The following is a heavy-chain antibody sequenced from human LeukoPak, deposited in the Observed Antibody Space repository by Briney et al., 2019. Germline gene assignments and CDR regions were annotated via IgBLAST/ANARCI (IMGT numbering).Heavy chain of an antibody. D-gene: IGHD3-10*01. J-gene: IGHJ3*02. CDR2: INTNTGNP. V-gene: IGHV7-4-1*02. Sequence: ASVKVSCKASGYTFTSYAMNWVRRAPGQGLEWMGWINTNTGNPTYAQGFTGRFVFSLDTSVSTAYLQISSLKAEDTAVYYCARDAFPYYYGSGSYYSDDAFDIWGQGTMVTVSS. CDR1: GYTFTSYA. CDR3: ARDAFPYYYGSGSYYSDDAFDI.